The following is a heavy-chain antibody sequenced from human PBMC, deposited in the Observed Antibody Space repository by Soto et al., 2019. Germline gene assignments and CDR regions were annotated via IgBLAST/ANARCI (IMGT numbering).Heavy chain of an antibody. J-gene: IGHJ4*02. V-gene: IGHV3-23*01. Sequence: EVQLLESGGGLVQPGGSLRISCIGSGFTFSSNAMSWVRQAPGKGLEWVSAMSGSGGTTYYADSVKGRFAVSRDNSNNTLYLQMNSLRAEDTAVYYCAKQRAGFGSGSDTYYLDYWGQGTLVTVSS. CDR2: MSGSGGTT. D-gene: IGHD3-10*01. CDR3: AKQRAGFGSGSDTYYLDY. CDR1: GFTFSSNA.